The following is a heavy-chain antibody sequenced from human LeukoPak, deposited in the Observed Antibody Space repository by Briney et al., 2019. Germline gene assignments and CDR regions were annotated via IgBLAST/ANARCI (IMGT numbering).Heavy chain of an antibody. CDR2: IYTSGST. J-gene: IGHJ5*02. V-gene: IGHV4-4*07. Sequence: APETLSLTCTVSGGSISSYYWSWIRQPAGKGLEWIGRIYTSGSTNYNPSLKSRVTMSVDTSKNQFSLKLSSVTAADTAVYYCARDLTVTTSGVWFDPWGQGTLVTVSS. CDR1: GGSISSYY. D-gene: IGHD4-17*01. CDR3: ARDLTVTTSGVWFDP.